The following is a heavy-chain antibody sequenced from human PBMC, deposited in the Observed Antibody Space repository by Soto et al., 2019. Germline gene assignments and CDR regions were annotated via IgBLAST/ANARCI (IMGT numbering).Heavy chain of an antibody. CDR1: GGSISSYY. CDR3: ARAQGADSGLGEN. CDR2: IYYSGST. Sequence: PSETLSLTCTVSGGSISSYYWSWIRQPPGKGLEWIGYIYYSGSTNYNHSLKSRVTISVDTSKNQFSLKLSSVTAADNSVYYCARAQGADSGLGENWGQGTLVTVSS. D-gene: IGHD3-16*01. J-gene: IGHJ4*02. V-gene: IGHV4-59*01.